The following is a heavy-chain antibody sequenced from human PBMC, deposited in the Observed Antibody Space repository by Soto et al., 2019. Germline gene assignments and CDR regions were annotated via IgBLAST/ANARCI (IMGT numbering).Heavy chain of an antibody. V-gene: IGHV3-23*01. CDR2: ISGSGGST. Sequence: GGSLRLSCAASGFTFSSYAMSWVRQAPGKGLEWVSAISGSGGSTYYADSVKGRFTISRDNSKNTLYLQMNSLRAEDTAVYYCAKESLFCDVCTSYSAHHDAFDIRGRGTMVTGSS. CDR3: AKESLFCDVCTSYSAHHDAFDI. CDR1: GFTFSSYA. D-gene: IGHD2-8*01. J-gene: IGHJ3*02.